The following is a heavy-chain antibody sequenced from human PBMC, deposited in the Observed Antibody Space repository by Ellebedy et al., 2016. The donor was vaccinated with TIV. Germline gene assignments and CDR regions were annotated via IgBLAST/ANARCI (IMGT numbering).Heavy chain of an antibody. CDR2: IGSSSTTI. D-gene: IGHD3-10*01. V-gene: IGHV3-48*04. J-gene: IGHJ6*02. CDR1: GFAFSSYA. CDR3: AREIFLWSLGNYYYGMDV. Sequence: GESLKISXAASGFAFSSYAMHWVRQAPGKGLAWVSYIGSSSTTIYYADSVKGRFTVSRDNAKNSLYLQLNSLSAEDTAVYYCAREIFLWSLGNYYYGMDVWGQGTLVTVSS.